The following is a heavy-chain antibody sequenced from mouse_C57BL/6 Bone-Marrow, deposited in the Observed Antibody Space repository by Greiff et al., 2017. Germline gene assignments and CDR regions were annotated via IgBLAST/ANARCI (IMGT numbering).Heavy chain of an antibody. Sequence: VQLQQSGAELVRPGTSVKVSCKASGYAFTNYLIEWVKQRPGQGLEWIGVINPGSGGTNYNEKFKGKATLTADKSSSTAYMQLSRLTSEDSAVYFCARFYYYGSSLFDYWGQGTTLTVSS. D-gene: IGHD1-1*01. CDR2: INPGSGGT. CDR1: GYAFTNYL. CDR3: ARFYYYGSSLFDY. J-gene: IGHJ2*01. V-gene: IGHV1-54*01.